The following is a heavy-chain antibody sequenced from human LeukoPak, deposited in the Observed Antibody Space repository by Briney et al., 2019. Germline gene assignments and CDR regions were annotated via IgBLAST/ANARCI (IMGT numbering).Heavy chain of an antibody. Sequence: SETLSLTCTVSGGSISNYYWSWIRQPPGNGLEWIGYIYSSGSATYIPSLKSRVTMSVDKSKNQFSLRLSSVTAADTAMYYCARGANWGTDYFDYWGQGTLVTVSS. CDR3: ARGANWGTDYFDY. D-gene: IGHD7-27*01. V-gene: IGHV4-59*13. CDR1: GGSISNYY. CDR2: IYSSGSA. J-gene: IGHJ4*02.